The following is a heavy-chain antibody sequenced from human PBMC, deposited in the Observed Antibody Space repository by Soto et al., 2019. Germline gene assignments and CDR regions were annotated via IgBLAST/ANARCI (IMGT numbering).Heavy chain of an antibody. D-gene: IGHD4-17*01. CDR2: IWYDGSNK. V-gene: IGHV3-33*01. J-gene: IGHJ4*02. Sequence: PGGSLRLSCAASGFTFSSYGMHWVRQAPGKGLEWVAVIWYDGSNKYYADSVKGRFTISRDNSKNTLYLQMNSLRAEDTAVYYCARDMTTVTQPYYWGQGTLVTVSS. CDR1: GFTFSSYG. CDR3: ARDMTTVTQPYY.